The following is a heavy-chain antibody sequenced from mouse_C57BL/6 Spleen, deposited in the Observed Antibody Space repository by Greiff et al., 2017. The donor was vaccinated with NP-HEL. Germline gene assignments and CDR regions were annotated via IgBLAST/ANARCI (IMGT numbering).Heavy chain of an antibody. CDR1: GFNINDYY. CDR2: IDPADGDT. CDR3: KIYYGYDDDVEC. J-gene: IGHJ2*01. D-gene: IGHD2-2*01. V-gene: IGHV14-1*01. Sequence: VQLQQSGAELVRPGASVKLSCTASGFNINDYYMHWVKQRPDQGLEWIGRIDPADGDTEYAPKFQGKATMTADTSSNTAYLQLSSLTSEDTAVYYCKIYYGYDDDVECWGQGTTRTVSS.